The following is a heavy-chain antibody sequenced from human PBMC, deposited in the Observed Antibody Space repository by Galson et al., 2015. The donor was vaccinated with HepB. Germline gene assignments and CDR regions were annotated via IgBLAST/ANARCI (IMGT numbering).Heavy chain of an antibody. CDR3: ARWVDYYDSSGYPGGFDY. CDR1: GGSISSYY. V-gene: IGHV4-59*08. Sequence: TLSLTCTVSGGSISSYYWSWIRQPPGKGLEWIGYIYYSGSTNYNPSLKSRVTISVDTSKNQFSLKLSSVTAADTAVYYCARWVDYYDSSGYPGGFDYWGQGTLVTVSS. J-gene: IGHJ4*02. CDR2: IYYSGST. D-gene: IGHD3-22*01.